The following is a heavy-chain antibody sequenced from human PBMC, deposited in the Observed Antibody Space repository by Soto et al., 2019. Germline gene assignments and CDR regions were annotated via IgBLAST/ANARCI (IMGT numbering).Heavy chain of an antibody. V-gene: IGHV4-59*01. CDR2: IYYSGST. CDR3: ARYYDSSGYYGP. J-gene: IGHJ5*02. D-gene: IGHD3-22*01. Sequence: SETLSLTCTVSGVSINSYYWSWIRQPPGKGLEWITYIYYSGSTNSNPSLKSRVTISVDMSKNQFSLKLSSVTAADTTVYYCARYYDSSGYYGPWGQGTLVTVSS. CDR1: GVSINSYY.